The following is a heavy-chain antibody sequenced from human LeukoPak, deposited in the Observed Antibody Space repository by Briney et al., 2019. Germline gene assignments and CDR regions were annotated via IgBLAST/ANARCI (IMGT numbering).Heavy chain of an antibody. Sequence: GRSLRLSCAASGFTFSSYAMHWVRQAPGKGLEWVAVISYDGSNKYYADSVKGRFTISRDNSKNTLYLQMNSLRAEDTAVYYCARPDETGWYYGMDVWGQGTTATVSS. CDR1: GFTFSSYA. CDR3: ARPDETGWYYGMDV. D-gene: IGHD1-14*01. CDR2: ISYDGSNK. J-gene: IGHJ6*02. V-gene: IGHV3-30*04.